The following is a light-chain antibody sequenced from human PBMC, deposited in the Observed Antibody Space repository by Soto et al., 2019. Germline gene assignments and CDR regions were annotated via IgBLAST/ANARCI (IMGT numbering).Light chain of an antibody. J-gene: IGKJ2*01. CDR2: EAS. Sequence: DIQMTQSPSTLSASIGDRVTITCRASQTVYTWLAWYQQKPGTAPKLLIYEASTLHSGVPSRFSGSGSGTEFTLVISRLQPDDLATYYCQQYSSYSPYTFGQGPRWIS. CDR3: QQYSSYSPYT. CDR1: QTVYTW. V-gene: IGKV1-5*03.